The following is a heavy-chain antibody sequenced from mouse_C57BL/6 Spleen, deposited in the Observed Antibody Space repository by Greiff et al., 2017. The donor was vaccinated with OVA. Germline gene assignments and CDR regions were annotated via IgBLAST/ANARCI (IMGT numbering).Heavy chain of an antibody. Sequence: VQLQQSGAELVRPGSSVRLSCKASGYTFTSYWMHWVKQRPIQGLEWIGNIDPSDSETHYNQKFKDKATLTVDKSSSTAYMQLSSLTSEDSAVYYCARDNYLAYWGQGTLVTVSA. J-gene: IGHJ3*01. D-gene: IGHD1-3*01. V-gene: IGHV1-52*01. CDR2: IDPSDSET. CDR3: ARDNYLAY. CDR1: GYTFTSYW.